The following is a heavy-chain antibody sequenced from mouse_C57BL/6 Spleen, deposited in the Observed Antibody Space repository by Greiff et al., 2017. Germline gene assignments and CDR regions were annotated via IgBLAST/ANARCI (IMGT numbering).Heavy chain of an antibody. CDR1: GFTFSSYA. V-gene: IGHV5-4*01. J-gene: IGHJ4*01. CDR2: ISDGGSYT. Sequence: EVQRVESGGGLVKPGGSLKLSCAASGFTFSSYAMSWVRQTPEKRLEWVATISDGGSYTYYPDNVKGRFTISRDNAKNNLYLQMSHLKSEDTAMYYCAREERNYAMDYWGQGTSVTVSS. CDR3: AREERNYAMDY.